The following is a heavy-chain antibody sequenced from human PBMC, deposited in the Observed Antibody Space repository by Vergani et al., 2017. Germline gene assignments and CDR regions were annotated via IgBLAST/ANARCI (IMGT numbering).Heavy chain of an antibody. CDR3: AKDLGRGNIFSCPYCMDV. J-gene: IGHJ6*03. CDR2: IWYDGSNK. CDR1: GFRFSSYG. V-gene: IGHV3-33*06. Sequence: QVQLVESGGGVVQPGRSLRLSCAASGFRFSSYGMNWVRQAPGKGLEWVAAIWYDGSNKYYADSVKGRFTISRDNSQNTVNLQMNSLRVDDTAVYYCAKDLGRGNIFSCPYCMDV. D-gene: IGHD3-16*01.